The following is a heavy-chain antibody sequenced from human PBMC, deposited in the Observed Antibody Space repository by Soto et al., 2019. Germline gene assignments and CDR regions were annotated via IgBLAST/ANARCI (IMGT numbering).Heavy chain of an antibody. CDR2: ISYDGSNK. Sequence: SGFTFSSSPMHWVRQAPGKGLEWVAVISYDGSNKYYVDSVKGRFTISRDNAKNSLYLQVNSLRVEDTAVYYCARDGVDAGLYFDYWGQGALVTVSS. J-gene: IGHJ4*02. D-gene: IGHD2-15*01. CDR1: GFTFSSSP. CDR3: ARDGVDAGLYFDY. V-gene: IGHV3-30-3*01.